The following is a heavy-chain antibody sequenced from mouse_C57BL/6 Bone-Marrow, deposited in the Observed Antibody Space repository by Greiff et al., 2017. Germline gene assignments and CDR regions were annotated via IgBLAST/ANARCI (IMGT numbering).Heavy chain of an antibody. Sequence: EVQLQQSGAELVRPGASVTLSCTASGFNIKDDYMHWVKQRPEQGLEWIGWIDPENGDTEYASKFQGKATITADTSSNTAYLQRSSLTSEDTAVYYCTHYYGSSDCDYWVQGTTLTVSS. CDR3: THYYGSSDCDY. D-gene: IGHD1-1*01. CDR2: IDPENGDT. V-gene: IGHV14-4*01. CDR1: GFNIKDDY. J-gene: IGHJ2*01.